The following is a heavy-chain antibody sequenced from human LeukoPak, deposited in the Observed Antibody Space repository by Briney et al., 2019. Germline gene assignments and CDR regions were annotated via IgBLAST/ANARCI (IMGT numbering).Heavy chain of an antibody. CDR3: ARVNYDSSGYYSYYFDY. CDR1: GGSVSSGSYY. D-gene: IGHD3-22*01. J-gene: IGHJ4*02. Sequence: SETLSLTCTVSGGSVSSGSYYWSWIRQPPGKGLEWIGYIYYSGSTNYNPSPKSRVTISVDTSKNQFSLKLSSVTAADTAVYYCARVNYDSSGYYSYYFDYWGQGTLVTVSS. CDR2: IYYSGST. V-gene: IGHV4-61*01.